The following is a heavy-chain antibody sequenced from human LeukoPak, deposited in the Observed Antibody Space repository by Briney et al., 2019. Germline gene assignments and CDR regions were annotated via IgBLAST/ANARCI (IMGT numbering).Heavy chain of an antibody. CDR3: AGDAAAGTLRGYYYYYYMDV. D-gene: IGHD6-13*01. J-gene: IGHJ6*03. CDR2: IYTSGST. CDR1: GGSISSYY. Sequence: SETLSLTCTVSGGSISSYYWSWIRQPAGKGLEWIGRIYTSGSTNYNPSLKSRVTMSVDTSKNQFSLKLSSVTAADTAVYYCAGDAAAGTLRGYYYYYYMDVWGKGTTVTVSS. V-gene: IGHV4-4*07.